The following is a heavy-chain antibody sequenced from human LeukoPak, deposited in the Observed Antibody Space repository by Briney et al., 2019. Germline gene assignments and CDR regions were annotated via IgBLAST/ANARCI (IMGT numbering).Heavy chain of an antibody. CDR3: AKRPYDFWSGYFFQY. D-gene: IGHD3-3*01. Sequence: SGGSLRLSCAASGFTFSSYSMNWVRQAPGKGLEWVSSISSSSSYIYYADSVKGRFTISRDNAKNSLYLQMNSLRAEDTAVYYCAKRPYDFWSGYFFQYWGQGTLVTVSS. V-gene: IGHV3-21*01. CDR1: GFTFSSYS. CDR2: ISSSSSYI. J-gene: IGHJ4*02.